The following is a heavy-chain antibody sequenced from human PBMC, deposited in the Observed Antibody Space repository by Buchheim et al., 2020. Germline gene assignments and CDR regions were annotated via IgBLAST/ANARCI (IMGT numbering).Heavy chain of an antibody. CDR3: ASQHLHSSGWYYYYGMDV. CDR2: IKQDGSEK. CDR1: GFTFSSYW. J-gene: IGHJ6*02. Sequence: EVQLVESGGGLVQPGGSLRLSCAASGFTFSSYWMSWVRQAPGKGLEWVANIKQDGSEKYYVDSVKGRFTISRDNAKNSLYLQMNSLRAEDTAVYYCASQHLHSSGWYYYYGMDVWGQGTT. D-gene: IGHD6-19*01. V-gene: IGHV3-7*01.